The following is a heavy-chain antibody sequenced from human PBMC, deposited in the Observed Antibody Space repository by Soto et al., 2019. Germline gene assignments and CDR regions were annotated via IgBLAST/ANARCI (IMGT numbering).Heavy chain of an antibody. CDR3: AREGGRRLWFGELSWFDP. CDR2: IIPIFGTA. D-gene: IGHD3-10*01. V-gene: IGHV1-69*13. J-gene: IGHJ5*02. Sequence: SVKVSCKASGGTFSIYAISCVLQSPLQWLDWMGGIIPIFGTANYAQKFQGRVTITADESTSTAYMELSSLRSEDTAVYYCAREGGRRLWFGELSWFDPWGQGTLVTVSS. CDR1: GGTFSIYA.